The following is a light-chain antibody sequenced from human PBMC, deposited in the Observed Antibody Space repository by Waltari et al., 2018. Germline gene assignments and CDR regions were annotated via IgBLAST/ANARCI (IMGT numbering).Light chain of an antibody. CDR3: SSYGGSDSYV. CDR2: EVR. Sequence: QSALTQPPSASGSPGQSVTISCPGTSRDVGAYAYVSWYQQYPGNAPRLLIYEVRKRPSGVPDRFSGSKSGNTASLTVSGLQAEDEADYYCSSYGGSDSYVFGSGTKVTV. V-gene: IGLV2-8*01. CDR1: SRDVGAYAY. J-gene: IGLJ1*01.